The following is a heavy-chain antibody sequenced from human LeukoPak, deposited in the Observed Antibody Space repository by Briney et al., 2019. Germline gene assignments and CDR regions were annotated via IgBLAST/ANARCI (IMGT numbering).Heavy chain of an antibody. CDR1: GFTLSTYN. D-gene: IGHD1-26*01. CDR2: ISTSSSYI. CDR3: ARDVKGRWELLGSHDY. Sequence: PGGSLRLSCAASGFTLSTYNMKWVRQAPRKGLEWVSSISTSSSYIYYVDSVKGRFTISRDNARNSLYLQMNSLRTEDTAVYYCARDVKGRWELLGSHDYWGQGTLVTVSS. J-gene: IGHJ4*02. V-gene: IGHV3-21*01.